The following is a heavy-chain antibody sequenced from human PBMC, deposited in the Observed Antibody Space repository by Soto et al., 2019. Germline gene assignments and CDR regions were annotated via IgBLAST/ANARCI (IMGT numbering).Heavy chain of an antibody. Sequence: SDTLSLTCAVYGGSFSGYYWSWIRQPPGKGLEWIGEINHSGCTNYNPSLKSRVTISVDTSKNQFSLKLSSVTAADTAVYYCARKVAARGGYYWGQGTLVTVSS. V-gene: IGHV4-34*01. CDR2: INHSGCT. CDR1: GGSFSGYY. D-gene: IGHD6-6*01. CDR3: ARKVAARGGYY. J-gene: IGHJ4*02.